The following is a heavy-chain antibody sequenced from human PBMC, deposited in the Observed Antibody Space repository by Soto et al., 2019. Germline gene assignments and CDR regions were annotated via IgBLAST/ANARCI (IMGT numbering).Heavy chain of an antibody. D-gene: IGHD2-8*01. V-gene: IGHV3-15*01. J-gene: IGHJ3*02. Sequence: GGSLRVSCTASGFTFGDYAMSWVRQAPGKGLEWVGRIKSKTDGGTTDCAAPVKGRFTISRDDSKNTLYLQMNSLKTEDTAVYYCTTANIVLMVYAPDAFDIWGQGTMVT. CDR3: TTANIVLMVYAPDAFDI. CDR2: IKSKTDGGTT. CDR1: GFTFGDYA.